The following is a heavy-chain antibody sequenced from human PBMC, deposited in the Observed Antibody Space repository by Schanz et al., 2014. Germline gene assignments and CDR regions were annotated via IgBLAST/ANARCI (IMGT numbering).Heavy chain of an antibody. V-gene: IGHV3-23*01. Sequence: EVQLLESGGGLVQPGGSLRLSCAVSGFSFRKSAMSWVRQAPGKGLEWVSDISDSGDSTHYADSVKGRFTISRDNSKNTLYLQMNSLRAEDTAVYYCARGGRDGIRASNYFDSWGQGTLVVVSS. CDR3: ARGGRDGIRASNYFDS. CDR2: ISDSGDST. CDR1: GFSFRKSA. D-gene: IGHD3-10*01. J-gene: IGHJ4*02.